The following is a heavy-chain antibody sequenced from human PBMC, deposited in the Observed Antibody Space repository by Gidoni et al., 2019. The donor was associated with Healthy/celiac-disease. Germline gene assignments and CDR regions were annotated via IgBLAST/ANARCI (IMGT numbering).Heavy chain of an antibody. V-gene: IGHV1-46*03. CDR2: INPSGGST. CDR1: GYTFTSYY. Sequence: QVQLVQSGAEVKKPGASVKVSCTASGYTFTSYYMHWVRQAPGQGLEWMGIINPSGGSTSYAQKCQGRVTMTMDTSTSTVYMELSSLRSEDTAVYYCARGNYGYPYYFDYWGQGTLVTVSS. J-gene: IGHJ4*02. CDR3: ARGNYGYPYYFDY. D-gene: IGHD1-7*01.